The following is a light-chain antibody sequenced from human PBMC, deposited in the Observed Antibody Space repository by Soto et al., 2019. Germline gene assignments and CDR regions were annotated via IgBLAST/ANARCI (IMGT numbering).Light chain of an antibody. V-gene: IGLV2-23*02. CDR3: CSYAGTSTWV. Sequence: QSALTQPASVSGSPGQSITISCTGTNSDVGRYNLVSWYQQHPGKAPKLMIYELGQRPSGVSNRFSGSKSGNTASLTISGLQAEDEADYYCCSYAGTSTWVFGGGTQLTVL. CDR2: ELG. J-gene: IGLJ2*01. CDR1: NSDVGRYNL.